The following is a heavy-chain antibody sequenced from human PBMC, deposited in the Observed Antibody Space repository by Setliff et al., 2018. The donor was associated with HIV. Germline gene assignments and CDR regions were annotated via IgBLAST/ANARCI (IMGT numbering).Heavy chain of an antibody. V-gene: IGHV4-39*01. CDR2: IYYSGST. D-gene: IGHD2-15*01. CDR3: ARLLVAGMLFDY. CDR1: GGSIISSTYF. Sequence: PSETLSLTCTVSGGSIISSTYFWGWIRQPPGKGLECIGNIYYSGSTSYNPSLKSRVTISVDTSKNQFSLKLSSVTAADTAVYYCARLLVAGMLFDYWGQGTLVTISS. J-gene: IGHJ4*02.